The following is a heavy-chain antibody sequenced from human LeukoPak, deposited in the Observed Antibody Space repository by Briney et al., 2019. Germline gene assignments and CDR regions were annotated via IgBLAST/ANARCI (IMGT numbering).Heavy chain of an antibody. CDR2: ISGSGGST. Sequence: GGSLRLSCAASGFTFSSYAMSWVRQAPGKGLEWVSAISGSGGSTYYADSVKGRFTISRDNSKNTLCLQMNSLRAEDTAVYYCAKDPRLVGATGDYWGQGTLVTVSS. CDR3: AKDPRLVGATGDY. V-gene: IGHV3-23*01. D-gene: IGHD1-26*01. J-gene: IGHJ4*02. CDR1: GFTFSSYA.